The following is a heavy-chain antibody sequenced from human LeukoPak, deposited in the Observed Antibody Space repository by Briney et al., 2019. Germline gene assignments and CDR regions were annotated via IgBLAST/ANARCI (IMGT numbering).Heavy chain of an antibody. CDR2: INPSGGST. Sequence: ASVKLSCKASGYTFTSYYMHWVRQAPGQGLEWMVIINPSGGSTSYAQKFQGRVTITRDTSTSTLYMQLNSLRSEDTAVYYCARRSGGSYNFDYWGQGTLVTVSS. CDR3: ARRSGGSYNFDY. D-gene: IGHD2-15*01. J-gene: IGHJ4*02. CDR1: GYTFTSYY. V-gene: IGHV1-46*01.